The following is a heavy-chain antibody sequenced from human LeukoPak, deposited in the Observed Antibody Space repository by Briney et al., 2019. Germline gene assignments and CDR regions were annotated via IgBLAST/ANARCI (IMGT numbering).Heavy chain of an antibody. J-gene: IGHJ6*02. CDR3: ARLAVVAATEDPYYYKYGMDV. D-gene: IGHD2-15*01. CDR1: GFTFNSYG. V-gene: IGHV3-21*01. Sequence: GGSLTLFCAASGFTFNSYGMNWLRQAPGEGLEGVLSIYNSSYYIFYGHSVKGRFTISRDNAKNSLYLQMNSLRAEDTAVYYCARLAVVAATEDPYYYKYGMDVWGQGTTVTVSS. CDR2: IYNSSYYI.